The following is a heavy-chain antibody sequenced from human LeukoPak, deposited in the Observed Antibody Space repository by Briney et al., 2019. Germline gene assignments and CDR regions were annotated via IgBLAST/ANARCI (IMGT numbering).Heavy chain of an antibody. Sequence: VASVKVSCKASGYTFTGYYMHWVRQAPGQGLEWMGRINPNSGGTNYAQKFQGRVTMTRDTSISTAYMELSRLRSDDTAVYYCARPWEITMSERSYNWFDSWGQGTLVTVSS. CDR1: GYTFTGYY. CDR2: INPNSGGT. V-gene: IGHV1-2*02. J-gene: IGHJ5*01. CDR3: ARPWEITMSERSYNWFDS. D-gene: IGHD1-26*01.